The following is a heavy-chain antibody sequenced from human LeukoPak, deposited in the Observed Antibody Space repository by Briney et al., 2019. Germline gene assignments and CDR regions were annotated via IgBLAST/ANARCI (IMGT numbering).Heavy chain of an antibody. D-gene: IGHD1-26*01. CDR1: GFTFSSYA. J-gene: IGHJ4*02. CDR3: AKVSGYSGSYASNYFDY. V-gene: IGHV3-23*01. Sequence: GGPLRLSCAASGFTFSSYAMSWFRQAPGKGLEWVSTISGSGGSTYYAASVKGRSTISRDNSKNTLYLQMNSLRAEDTAVYYFAKVSGYSGSYASNYFDYWGQGTLVTVSS. CDR2: ISGSGGST.